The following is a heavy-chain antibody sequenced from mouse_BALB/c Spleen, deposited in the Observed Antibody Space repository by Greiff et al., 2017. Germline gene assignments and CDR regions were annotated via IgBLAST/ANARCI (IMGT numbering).Heavy chain of an antibody. V-gene: IGHV5-6-5*01. J-gene: IGHJ3*01. CDR2: ISSGGST. CDR1: GFTFSSFG. Sequence: EVKLMESGGGLVQPGGSRKLSCAASGFTFSSFGMHWVRQAPEKGLEWVAYISSGGSTYYPDSVKGRFTISRDNARNILYLQMSSLRSEDTAMYYCARGETAWFAYWGQGTLVTVSA. CDR3: ARGETAWFAY.